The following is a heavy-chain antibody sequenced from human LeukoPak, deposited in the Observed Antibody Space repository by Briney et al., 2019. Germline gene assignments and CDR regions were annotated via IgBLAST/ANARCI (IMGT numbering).Heavy chain of an antibody. V-gene: IGHV1-69*04. CDR2: IIPILGIA. Sequence: SVKVSCKASGGTFSSYAISWVRQAPGQGLEWMGRIIPILGIANYAQKFQGRVTITADKSTSTAYMELSSLRSEDTAVYYCAGVGGYDAFDIWGQGTMVTVSS. CDR1: GGTFSSYA. CDR3: AGVGGYDAFDI. J-gene: IGHJ3*02. D-gene: IGHD3-22*01.